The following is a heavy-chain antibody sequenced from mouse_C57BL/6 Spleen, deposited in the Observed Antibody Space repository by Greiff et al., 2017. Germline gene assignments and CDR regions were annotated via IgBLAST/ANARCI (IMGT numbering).Heavy chain of an antibody. CDR1: GYSITSGYY. CDR2: ISYDGSN. V-gene: IGHV3-6*01. Sequence: ESGPGLVKPSQSLSLTCSVTGYSITSGYYWNWIRQFPGNKLEWMGYISYDGSNNYNPSLKNRISITRDTSKNQFFLKLNSVTTEDTATYYCARWLFITTVVADLYFDVWGTGTTVTVSS. D-gene: IGHD1-1*01. J-gene: IGHJ1*03. CDR3: ARWLFITTVVADLYFDV.